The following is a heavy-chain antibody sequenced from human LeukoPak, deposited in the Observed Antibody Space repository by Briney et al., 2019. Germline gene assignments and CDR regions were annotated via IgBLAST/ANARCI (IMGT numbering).Heavy chain of an antibody. J-gene: IGHJ6*02. V-gene: IGHV1-18*01. CDR3: AREFGVVISRYYYYGMDV. CDR2: ISAYNGNT. CDR1: GYTFTSYG. D-gene: IGHD3-3*01. Sequence: GASVKVSCKASGYTFTSYGISWVRQAPGRGLEWMGWISAYNGNTNYAQKLQGRVTMTTDTSTSTAYMELRSLRSDDTAVYYCAREFGVVISRYYYYGMDVWGQGTTVTVSS.